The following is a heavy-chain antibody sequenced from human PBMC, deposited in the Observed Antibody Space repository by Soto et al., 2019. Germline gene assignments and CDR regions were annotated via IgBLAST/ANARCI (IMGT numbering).Heavy chain of an antibody. J-gene: IGHJ3*02. V-gene: IGHV3-30-3*01. CDR1: GFTFSSYT. CDR2: ISYDGSNK. D-gene: IGHD5-18*01. Sequence: XGCLRVAGAASGFTFSSYTMHWVRQAPGKGLEWVAVISYDGSNKYYADSVKGRFTISRDNSKNTLYLQMNSLRAEDTAVYYCARATSGYSYGPGAFDIWGQGTMVTVSS. CDR3: ARATSGYSYGPGAFDI.